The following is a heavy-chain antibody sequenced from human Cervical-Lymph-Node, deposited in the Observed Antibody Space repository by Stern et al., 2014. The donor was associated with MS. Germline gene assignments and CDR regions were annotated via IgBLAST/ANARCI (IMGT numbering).Heavy chain of an antibody. J-gene: IGHJ6*02. CDR3: AKSSPDCSGGNCRPNYYYYGMDV. CDR1: GYMFTDYF. CDR2: INPNSGGM. V-gene: IGHV1-2*02. D-gene: IGHD2-15*01. Sequence: DQLVESGAEVKKPGASVKVSCRASGYMFTDYFLHWLRQAPGQGPEWMGWINPNSGGMNYAQNFPGRVTMTRDTSLSTAYMELSRLRSDDTAVYYCAKSSPDCSGGNCRPNYYYYGMDVWGQGTTVTVSS.